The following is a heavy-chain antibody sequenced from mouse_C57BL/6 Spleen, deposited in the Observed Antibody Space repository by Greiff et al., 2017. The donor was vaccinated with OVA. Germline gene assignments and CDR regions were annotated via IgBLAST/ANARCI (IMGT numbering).Heavy chain of an antibody. V-gene: IGHV1-81*01. Sequence: QVQLQQSGAELARPGASVKLSCKASGYTFTSYGISWVKQRTGQGLEWIGEIYPRSGNTYYNEKFKGKATLTADKSSSTAYMELRSLTSEDSAVYVCARWADSSGTYYAMDYWGQGTSVTVSS. CDR3: ARWADSSGTYYAMDY. CDR1: GYTFTSYG. J-gene: IGHJ4*01. D-gene: IGHD3-2*02. CDR2: IYPRSGNT.